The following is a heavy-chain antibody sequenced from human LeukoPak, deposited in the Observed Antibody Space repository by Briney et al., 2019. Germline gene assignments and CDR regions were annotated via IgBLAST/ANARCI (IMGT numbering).Heavy chain of an antibody. Sequence: GGSLRLSCAASGFTFSSYAMSWVRQAPGKGLEWVSAISGSGGSTYYADSVKGRFTISRDNSKNTLYLQVNSLRAEDTAVYYCAKGTEGYYYDSSGPLPYFDYWGQGTLVTVSS. V-gene: IGHV3-23*01. D-gene: IGHD3-22*01. CDR1: GFTFSSYA. CDR3: AKGTEGYYYDSSGPLPYFDY. J-gene: IGHJ4*02. CDR2: ISGSGGST.